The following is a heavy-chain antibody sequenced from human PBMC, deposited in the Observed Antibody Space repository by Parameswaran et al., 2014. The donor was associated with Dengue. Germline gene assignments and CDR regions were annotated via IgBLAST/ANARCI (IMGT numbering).Heavy chain of an antibody. V-gene: IGHV4-39*07. CDR2: IYYSGST. J-gene: IGHJ4*02. CDR3: ARGVPYYGGNSHFDY. D-gene: IGHD4-23*01. Sequence: VRQMPGKGLEWIGSIYYSGSTYYNPSLKSRVTISVDTSKNQFSLKLSSVTAADTAVYYCARGVPYYGGNSHFDYWGQGTLVTVSS.